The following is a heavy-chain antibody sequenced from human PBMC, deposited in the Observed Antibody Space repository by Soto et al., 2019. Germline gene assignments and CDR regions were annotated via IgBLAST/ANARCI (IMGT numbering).Heavy chain of an antibody. J-gene: IGHJ5*02. CDR3: VREGGDNWFDP. Sequence: SETLSLTCLVSGFPISSTYSWGWIRQPPGKGLEWIGSISHSGSTFYNPSLKNRVTISLDTSKIQFSLKLSSVTAADTAVYYCVREGGDNWFDPWGQGTLVTVSS. D-gene: IGHD3-16*01. V-gene: IGHV4-38-2*02. CDR1: GFPISSTYS. CDR2: ISHSGST.